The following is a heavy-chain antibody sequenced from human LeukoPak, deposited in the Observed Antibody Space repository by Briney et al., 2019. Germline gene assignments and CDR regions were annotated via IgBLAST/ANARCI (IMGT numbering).Heavy chain of an antibody. CDR1: GYTFTSYD. CDR3: ARVLYCSGGSCYGRSGYSVYYFGY. CDR2: MNPNSGNI. Sequence: ASVKVSCKASGYTFTSYDINWVRQATGQGLEWMGWMNPNSGNIGYAQKFQGRVTMTRNTSISTAYTELSSLRSEDTAVYYCARVLYCSGGSCYGRSGYSVYYFGYWGQGTLVTVSS. D-gene: IGHD2-15*01. J-gene: IGHJ4*02. V-gene: IGHV1-8*01.